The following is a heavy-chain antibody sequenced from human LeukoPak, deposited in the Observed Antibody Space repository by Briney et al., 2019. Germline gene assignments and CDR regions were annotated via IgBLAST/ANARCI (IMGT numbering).Heavy chain of an antibody. D-gene: IGHD2-2*01. J-gene: IGHJ5*02. CDR3: ARDGCSSTSCYHWFDP. Sequence: SETLSLTCTVSGGSISSYYWSWIRQPPGKGLEWIGYIYYSGSTNYNPSLKSRVTISVDTSKNQFSLTLSSVTAADTAVYYCARDGCSSTSCYHWFDPWGQGTLVTVSS. CDR1: GGSISSYY. CDR2: IYYSGST. V-gene: IGHV4-59*01.